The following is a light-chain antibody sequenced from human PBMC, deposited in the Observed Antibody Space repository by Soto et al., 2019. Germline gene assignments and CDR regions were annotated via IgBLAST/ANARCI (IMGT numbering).Light chain of an antibody. Sequence: EIVLTQSPATLSLSPGERATLSCRASRSVSSYLAWYQQKPGQAPRLLIYGASTRATGIPARFSGSGSGTEFTLTITSLQSEDFAVYYCQQYNDWPPFTFGQGTKLEIK. CDR3: QQYNDWPPFT. CDR2: GAS. CDR1: RSVSSY. V-gene: IGKV3-15*01. J-gene: IGKJ2*01.